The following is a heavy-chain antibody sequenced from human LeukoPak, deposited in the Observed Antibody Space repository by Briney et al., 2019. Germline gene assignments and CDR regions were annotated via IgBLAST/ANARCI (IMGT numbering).Heavy chain of an antibody. J-gene: IGHJ6*03. CDR2: ISSSSSYI. D-gene: IGHD3-10*01. Sequence: GGSLRLSCAASGFTFSSYWMSWVRQAPGKGLEWVSSISSSSSYIYYADSVKGRFTISRDNAKNSLYLQMNSLRAEDTAVYYCARGFMVRGVIIRYYYYYMDVWGKGTTVTVSS. V-gene: IGHV3-21*01. CDR3: ARGFMVRGVIIRYYYYYMDV. CDR1: GFTFSSYW.